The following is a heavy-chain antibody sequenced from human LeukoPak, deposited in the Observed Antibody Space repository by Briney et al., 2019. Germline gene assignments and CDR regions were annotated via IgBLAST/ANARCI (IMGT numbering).Heavy chain of an antibody. CDR1: GGTFSSYD. J-gene: IGHJ3*01. Sequence: ASVKVSCKASGGTFSSYDISWVRQAPGQGLEWMGGIMPMFGKANYAQKFQGRVTTTADKSTNTTYMEISSLTSDDTAVYYCARDAQWELRAFDVWGRGTMVIVSS. V-gene: IGHV1-69*06. CDR2: IMPMFGKA. CDR3: ARDAQWELRAFDV. D-gene: IGHD1-26*01.